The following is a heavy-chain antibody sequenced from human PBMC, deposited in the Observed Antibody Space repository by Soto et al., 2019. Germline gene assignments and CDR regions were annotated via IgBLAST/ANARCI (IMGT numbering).Heavy chain of an antibody. CDR1: GGTFSSYA. Sequence: GASVKVSCKAPGGTFSSYAISWVRQAPGQGLEWMGGIIPIFGTANYAQKFQGRVTITADESTSTAYMELSSLRSEDTAVYYCARARGGSSGYRNWFDPWGQGTLVTVSS. D-gene: IGHD3-22*01. CDR2: IIPIFGTA. V-gene: IGHV1-69*13. CDR3: ARARGGSSGYRNWFDP. J-gene: IGHJ5*02.